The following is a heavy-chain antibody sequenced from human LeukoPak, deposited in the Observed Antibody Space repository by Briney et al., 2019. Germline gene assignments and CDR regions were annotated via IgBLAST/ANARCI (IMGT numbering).Heavy chain of an antibody. J-gene: IGHJ6*04. V-gene: IGHV4-61*01. CDR2: IYYSGST. CDR3: ARSRDREWLRLSVDV. Sequence: SETLSLTCTVSRGSISSGNYYWSWIRQPPGKGPEWIGYIYYSGSTNYNPSLKSRVTISVDTSKKQFSLKLSSVTAADTAVYYCARSRDREWLRLSVDVCGKGTTVTVSS. D-gene: IGHD5-12*01. CDR1: RGSISSGNYY.